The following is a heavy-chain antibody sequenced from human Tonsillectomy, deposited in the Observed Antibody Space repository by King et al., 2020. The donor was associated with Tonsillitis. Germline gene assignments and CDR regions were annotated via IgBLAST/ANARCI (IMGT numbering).Heavy chain of an antibody. CDR2: IFSSGNT. J-gene: IGHJ5*02. CDR3: ARVMSWYENWFDP. V-gene: IGHV4-61*02. CDR1: GDSLGSGSHY. D-gene: IGHD6-13*01. Sequence: VQLQESGPGLVKPSQTLSLTCTVSGDSLGSGSHYWGWIRQPAGKGLEFIGRIFSSGNTNYNPSLKSRVTMSVDTSKNQFSLKLSSMTAADTAVYYCARVMSWYENWFDPWGQGTLVTVSS.